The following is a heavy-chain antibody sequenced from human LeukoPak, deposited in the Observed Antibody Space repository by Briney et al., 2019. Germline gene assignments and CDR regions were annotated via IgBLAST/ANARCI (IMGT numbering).Heavy chain of an antibody. Sequence: GASVKVSCKASGYTFTGYYIHWVRQAPGQGLEWMGWINPSSGGTNYAQKFQGRVTMTTDTSITTANMELSRLRSDDTAMYYCARGAVSGSLFSDYWGRGTLVTVSS. J-gene: IGHJ4*02. D-gene: IGHD1-26*01. CDR2: INPSSGGT. V-gene: IGHV1-2*02. CDR1: GYTFTGYY. CDR3: ARGAVSGSLFSDY.